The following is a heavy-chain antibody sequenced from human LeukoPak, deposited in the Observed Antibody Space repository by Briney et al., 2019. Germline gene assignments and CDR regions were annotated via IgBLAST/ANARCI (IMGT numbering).Heavy chain of an antibody. D-gene: IGHD4/OR15-4a*01. V-gene: IGHV3-23*01. Sequence: QSGGSLRLSCAASGFTFSSYAMSWARQTPGKGLECVSAISGDGVSPYYADSVRGRFTISRDNSKNTLYLQMNSLRVEDTAVYFCARDPGAFPYFFDCWGQGTLVTVSS. CDR1: GFTFSSYA. CDR3: ARDPGAFPYFFDC. CDR2: ISGDGVSP. J-gene: IGHJ4*02.